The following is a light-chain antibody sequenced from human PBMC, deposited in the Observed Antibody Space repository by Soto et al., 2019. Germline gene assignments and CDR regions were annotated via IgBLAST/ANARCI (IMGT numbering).Light chain of an antibody. V-gene: IGLV4-60*02. Sequence: QPVLTQSSSASASLGSSAKLTCTLSSGHSSYIIAWHQQQPGKAPRYLMKLEGSGSYNKGSGVPDRFSGSSSGADRYLTISNLQFEDEADYYCETWDSNTHVFGGGTKLTVL. CDR1: SGHSSYI. CDR2: LEGSGSY. CDR3: ETWDSNTHV. J-gene: IGLJ3*02.